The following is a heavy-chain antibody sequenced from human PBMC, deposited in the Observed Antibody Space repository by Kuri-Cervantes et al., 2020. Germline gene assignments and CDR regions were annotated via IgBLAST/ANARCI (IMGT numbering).Heavy chain of an antibody. CDR3: ARGGNGYGFGELDY. V-gene: IGHV3-21*01. CDR1: GFTFSSYS. J-gene: IGHJ4*02. CDR2: ISSSSSYI. D-gene: IGHD3-10*01. Sequence: GGSLRLSCAASGFTFSSYSMNWVRQAPGKGLEWVSSISSSSSYIYYADSVKGRFTISRDNAKNSLYLQMNSLRAEDTAVYYCARGGNGYGFGELDYWGQGTLVTVSS.